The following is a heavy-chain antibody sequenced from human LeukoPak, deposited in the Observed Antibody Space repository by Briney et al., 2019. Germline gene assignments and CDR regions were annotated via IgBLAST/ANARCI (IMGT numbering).Heavy chain of an antibody. Sequence: PGGSLSLSCAASGFIFSSYHMNWVRQAPGKGLEWVSYISSSSSTIHYADSVKGRFTISRDNAKNSLYLQMNSLRDEDTAVYYCADLEGCRGYWGQGTLVTVSS. CDR1: GFIFSSYH. CDR2: ISSSSSTI. J-gene: IGHJ4*02. CDR3: ADLEGCRGY. V-gene: IGHV3-48*02. D-gene: IGHD3-3*01.